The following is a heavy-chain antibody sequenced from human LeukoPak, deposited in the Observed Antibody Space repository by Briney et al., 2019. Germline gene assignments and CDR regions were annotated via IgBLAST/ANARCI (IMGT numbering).Heavy chain of an antibody. D-gene: IGHD3-22*01. Sequence: GGSLRLSCTASGFTFSNYGMHWVRQAPGKGLEWVAVIWYDGSNKYYADSVKGRFTISRDNSKNTLYLQMNSLRAEDTAVYYCARGGFDSSGPTDAFDIWGQGTMVTVSS. J-gene: IGHJ3*02. CDR3: ARGGFDSSGPTDAFDI. CDR2: IWYDGSNK. V-gene: IGHV3-33*08. CDR1: GFTFSNYG.